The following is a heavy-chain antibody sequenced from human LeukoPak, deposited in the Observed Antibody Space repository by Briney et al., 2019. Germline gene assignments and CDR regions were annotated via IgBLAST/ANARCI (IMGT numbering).Heavy chain of an antibody. V-gene: IGHV4-59*01. J-gene: IGHJ3*02. CDR2: IYYSGST. CDR1: GGSISTYY. CDR3: ARDSRFSSVAARYLDVIAI. Sequence: SETLSLTCTVSGGSISTYYWSWTRQPPGKGLEWIGYIYYSGSTEYQPSLRTRGTIALDTTKNQLSLKLRSVTAADTAVYYCARDSRFSSVAARYLDVIAIWGQRKTLTVSS. D-gene: IGHD6-6*01.